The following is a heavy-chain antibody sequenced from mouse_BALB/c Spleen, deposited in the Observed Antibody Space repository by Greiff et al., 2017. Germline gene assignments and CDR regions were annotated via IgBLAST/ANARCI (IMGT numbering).Heavy chain of an antibody. Sequence: QVQLQQSGAELVRPGVSVKISCKGSGYTFTDYAMHWVKQSHAKSLEWIGVISTYYGDASYNQKFKGKATMTVDKSSSTAYMELSSLTSEDSAVYYCAFYYDYDGPTYWGQGTSVTVSS. V-gene: IGHV1S137*01. CDR1: GYTFTDYA. J-gene: IGHJ4*01. CDR2: ISTYYGDA. CDR3: AFYYDYDGPTY. D-gene: IGHD2-4*01.